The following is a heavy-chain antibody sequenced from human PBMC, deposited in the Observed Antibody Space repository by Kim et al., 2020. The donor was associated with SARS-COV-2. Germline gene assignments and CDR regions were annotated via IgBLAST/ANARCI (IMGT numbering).Heavy chain of an antibody. V-gene: IGHV1-46*01. D-gene: IGHD6-13*01. CDR3: ARGRGSSSWYLDFDY. J-gene: IGHJ4*02. Sequence: QKFQGRVTMTRDTSTSTVYMELSSLRSEDTAVYYCARGRGSSSWYLDFDYWGQGTLVTVSS.